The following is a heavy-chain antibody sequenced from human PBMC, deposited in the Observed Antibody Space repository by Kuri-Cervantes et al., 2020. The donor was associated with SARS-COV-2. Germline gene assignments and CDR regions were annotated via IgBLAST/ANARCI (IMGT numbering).Heavy chain of an antibody. CDR1: GFSFSDYY. Sequence: GASMKISCAAAGFSFSDYYMSWIRQPPGKVLEWVSYISSSSSYTNYADSVKGRFTISRDNAKNSLYLQMNSLRAEDTAVYYCARDGYSYGDYYYYYYGMDVWGQGTTVTVSS. CDR2: ISSSSSYT. V-gene: IGHV3-11*06. J-gene: IGHJ6*02. D-gene: IGHD5-18*01. CDR3: ARDGYSYGDYYYYYYGMDV.